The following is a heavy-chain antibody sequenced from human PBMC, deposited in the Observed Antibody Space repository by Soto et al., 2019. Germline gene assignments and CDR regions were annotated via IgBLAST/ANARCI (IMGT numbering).Heavy chain of an antibody. V-gene: IGHV4-61*01. CDR3: ARAPVVTGTFAP. Sequence: HVQLQESGPGLVKPSETLSLTCTVSGGSVSGGSFYWTWIRQPPGKAPQWIGYIYYSGRTNYSPSLKSRVTMSVDTSKIQVSLKVTSVTAADTAVYFCARAPVVTGTFAPWGEGTLVSVSS. CDR1: GGSVSGGSFY. D-gene: IGHD2-21*02. J-gene: IGHJ5*02. CDR2: IYYSGRT.